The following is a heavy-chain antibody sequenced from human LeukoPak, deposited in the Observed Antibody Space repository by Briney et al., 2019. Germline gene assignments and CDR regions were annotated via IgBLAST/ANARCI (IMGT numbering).Heavy chain of an antibody. CDR2: IKQDGSEK. CDR1: GFTFSSYW. D-gene: IGHD3-22*01. V-gene: IGHV3-7*03. Sequence: PGGSLRLSCAASGFTFSSYWMSWVRQAPGKGLERVANIKQDGSEKYYVDSVKGRFTISRDNAKNSLYLQMNSLRAEDTAVYYCAKSLEIYYDGFCFGYWGQGTLVTVSS. CDR3: AKSLEIYYDGFCFGY. J-gene: IGHJ4*02.